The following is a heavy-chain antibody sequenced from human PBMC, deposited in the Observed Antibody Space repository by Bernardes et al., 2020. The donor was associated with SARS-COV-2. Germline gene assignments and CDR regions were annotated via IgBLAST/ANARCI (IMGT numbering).Heavy chain of an antibody. Sequence: GGSLRLSCAASGFAFGSYAMNWVRQAPGKGLEWLSYISHSSDTIYYADSVKGRFTISRDNAKNSLYLHMNSLRAEDTAMYYCARVFQVADYWGLGTRVTVSS. D-gene: IGHD5-12*01. CDR3: ARVFQVADY. CDR1: GFAFGSYA. V-gene: IGHV3-48*01. CDR2: ISHSSDTI. J-gene: IGHJ4*02.